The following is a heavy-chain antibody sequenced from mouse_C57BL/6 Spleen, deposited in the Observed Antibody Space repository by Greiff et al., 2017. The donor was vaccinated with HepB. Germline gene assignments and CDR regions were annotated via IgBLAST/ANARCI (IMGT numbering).Heavy chain of an antibody. D-gene: IGHD2-12*01. CDR1: GYTFTDHT. CDR2: IHPRDGST. CDR3: ANEGYNYDLEYYFDY. Sequence: VQLQQSDAELVKPGASVKISCKVSGYTFTDHTIHWMKQRPEQGLEWIGYIHPRDGSTKYNEKFKGKATLTADKSSSTAYMQLNSLTSEDSADYFFANEGYNYDLEYYFDYWGQGTTLTVSS. V-gene: IGHV1-78*01. J-gene: IGHJ2*01.